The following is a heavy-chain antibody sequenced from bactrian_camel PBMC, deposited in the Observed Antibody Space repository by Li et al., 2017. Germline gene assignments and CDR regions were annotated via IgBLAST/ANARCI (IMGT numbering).Heavy chain of an antibody. CDR3: AADYARLQYGGYWYCPSGEYPY. J-gene: IGHJ4*01. Sequence: VQLVESGGGSVQAGGSLRLACEASDNVSKYNMAWFRQAPGKEREGVASIDKSGSPTYTYSVMGRFTISKDNVRNTLYLQMDNLKPEDTAMYYCAADYARLQYGGYWYCPSGEYPYWGQGTQVTVS. D-gene: IGHD6*01. CDR2: IDKSGSP. CDR1: DNVSKYN. V-gene: IGHV3S53*01.